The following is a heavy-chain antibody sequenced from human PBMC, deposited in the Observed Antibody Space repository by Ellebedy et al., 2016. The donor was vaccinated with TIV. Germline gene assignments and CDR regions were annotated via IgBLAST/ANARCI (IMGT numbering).Heavy chain of an antibody. Sequence: GSLRLSCTVSGGSISSSSYYWGWIRQPPGKGLEWIGSIYYSGSTYYNPSLKSRVTISVDTSKNQFSLKLSSVTAADTAVYYCASPKGPIRFLEGRYYYGMDVWGQGTTVTVSS. J-gene: IGHJ6*02. CDR2: IYYSGST. D-gene: IGHD3-3*01. V-gene: IGHV4-39*01. CDR1: GGSISSSSYY. CDR3: ASPKGPIRFLEGRYYYGMDV.